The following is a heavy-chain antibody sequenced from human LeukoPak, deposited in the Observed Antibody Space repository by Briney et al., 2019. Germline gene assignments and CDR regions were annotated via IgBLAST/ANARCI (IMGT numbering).Heavy chain of an antibody. Sequence: TGGSLRLSCAASGFTFSSYWMSWVRQAPGKGLEWVANIDQDEGERNYVDSVKGRFTISRDNAQNSLYLQVNSPRAEDTAVYFCARDRGYSNFDYWGQGTLVTVSS. D-gene: IGHD3-10*01. CDR1: GFTFSSYW. CDR2: IDQDEGER. J-gene: IGHJ4*02. V-gene: IGHV3-7*01. CDR3: ARDRGYSNFDY.